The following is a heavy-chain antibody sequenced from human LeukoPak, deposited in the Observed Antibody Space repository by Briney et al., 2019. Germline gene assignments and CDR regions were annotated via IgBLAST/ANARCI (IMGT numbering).Heavy chain of an antibody. CDR1: GGTFSSYA. CDR2: ISAYNGNT. Sequence: GASVKVSCKASGGTFSSYAISWVRQAPGQGLEWMGWISAYNGNTNYAQKPQGRVTMTRDTSISTAYMELSRLRSDDTAVYYCASEYCSSTSCYHDYWGQGTLVTVSS. CDR3: ASEYCSSTSCYHDY. V-gene: IGHV1-18*01. D-gene: IGHD2-2*01. J-gene: IGHJ4*02.